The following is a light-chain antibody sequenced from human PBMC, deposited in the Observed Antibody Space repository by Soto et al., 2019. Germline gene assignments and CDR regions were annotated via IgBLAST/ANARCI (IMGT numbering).Light chain of an antibody. J-gene: IGLJ1*01. CDR1: SSNIGNNY. Sequence: QSVLTQPTSVSAAPGQKVTISCSGSSSNIGNNYVSWYQQLPGTAPKLLIYENNKRPSGIPDRFSGSKSGTSATLTISGLQAEDEADYYCCSYAGRDTLYVFGSGTKLTVL. CDR3: CSYAGRDTLYV. V-gene: IGLV1-51*02. CDR2: ENN.